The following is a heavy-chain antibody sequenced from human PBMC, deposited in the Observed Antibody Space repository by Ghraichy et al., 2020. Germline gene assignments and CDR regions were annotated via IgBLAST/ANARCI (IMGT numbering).Heavy chain of an antibody. CDR1: GYTFTGYY. Sequence: ASVKVSCKASGYTFTGYYLHWVRQAPGQGLEWMGWNNPNIGGTNYAQKFQGRVTMTRDTSISTVYMELSSLRSDDTAVYYCARVRISLGGPDYWGQGTLVTVSS. CDR2: NNPNIGGT. D-gene: IGHD3-16*01. V-gene: IGHV1-2*02. CDR3: ARVRISLGGPDY. J-gene: IGHJ4*02.